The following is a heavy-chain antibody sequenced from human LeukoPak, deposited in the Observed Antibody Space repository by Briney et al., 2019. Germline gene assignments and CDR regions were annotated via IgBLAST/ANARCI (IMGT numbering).Heavy chain of an antibody. Sequence: SETLSLTCTVSGANINPYYWSWLRQSAEKGLEWIGRVYASGTTKYNPSLNGRVTMSVDMSKNQFFLKLDSVTAADTAIYYCARDQGYNYGQTFYFDFWGRGTRVTVSS. CDR1: GANINPYY. CDR3: ARDQGYNYGQTFYFDF. CDR2: VYASGTT. D-gene: IGHD5-18*01. J-gene: IGHJ4*02. V-gene: IGHV4-4*07.